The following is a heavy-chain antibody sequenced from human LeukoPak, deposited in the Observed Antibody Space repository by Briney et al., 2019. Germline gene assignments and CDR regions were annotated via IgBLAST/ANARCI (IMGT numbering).Heavy chain of an antibody. CDR3: AREKMGTPPWPSRKSYWYFDL. Sequence: SETLSLTCTVSGYSISSGYYWSWIRQPPGKGLEWIGYIYYSGSTNYNPSLKSRVTISVDTSKNQFSLKLSSVTAADTAVYYCAREKMGTPPWPSRKSYWYFDLWGRGTLVTVSS. D-gene: IGHD7-27*01. J-gene: IGHJ2*01. CDR2: IYYSGST. CDR1: GYSISSGYY. V-gene: IGHV4-61*01.